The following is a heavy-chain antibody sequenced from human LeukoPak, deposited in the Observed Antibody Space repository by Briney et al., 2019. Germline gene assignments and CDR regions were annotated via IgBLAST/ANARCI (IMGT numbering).Heavy chain of an antibody. V-gene: IGHV1-69*04. D-gene: IGHD1-1*01. J-gene: IGHJ5*02. Sequence: ASVKVSCKASGYTFTGYYMHWVRQAPGQGLEWMGRIIPILGIANYAQKFQGRVTITADKSTSTAYMELSSLRSEDTAVYYCARVTTGWFDPWGQGTLVTVSS. CDR1: GYTFTGYY. CDR3: ARVTTGWFDP. CDR2: IIPILGIA.